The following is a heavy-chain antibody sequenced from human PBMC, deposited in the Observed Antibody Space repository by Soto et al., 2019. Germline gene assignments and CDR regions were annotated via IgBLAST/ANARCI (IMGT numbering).Heavy chain of an antibody. J-gene: IGHJ4*02. V-gene: IGHV1-46*01. Sequence: ASVKVSCKASGYTFTSYYMHWVRQAPGQGLEWMGIINPSGGSTSYAQKFQGRVTMTRDTSTSTVYMELSSLRSEDTAVYYCARDLGLNYYDSSGSGPLDYWGQGTLVTVSS. CDR3: ARDLGLNYYDSSGSGPLDY. D-gene: IGHD3-22*01. CDR1: GYTFTSYY. CDR2: INPSGGST.